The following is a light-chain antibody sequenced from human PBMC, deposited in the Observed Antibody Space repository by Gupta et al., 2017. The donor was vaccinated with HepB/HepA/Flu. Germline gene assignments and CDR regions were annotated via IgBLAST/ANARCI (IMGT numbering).Light chain of an antibody. CDR2: DDR. Sequence: SYVLTQPPSVSVAPGKTATITCGENNIGSKSVHWYQQKPGQAPVLVVYDDRDRPLGIPERFSGSNSWNTATLTISRVESGDEADYYCQVWDGDSDHYVFGTGTKVTVL. V-gene: IGLV3-21*03. CDR1: NIGSKS. CDR3: QVWDGDSDHYV. J-gene: IGLJ1*01.